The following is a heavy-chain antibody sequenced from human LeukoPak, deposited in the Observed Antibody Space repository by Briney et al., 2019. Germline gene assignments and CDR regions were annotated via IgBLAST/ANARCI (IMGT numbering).Heavy chain of an antibody. CDR3: AKDIGYCSDTSCYTSHAFDV. CDR1: GFTFSHYA. J-gene: IGHJ3*01. V-gene: IGHV3-30*02. Sequence: GGSLRLSCAASGFTFSHYAMAWGRQPPGRGVEWGSFIRYDGRDTYYGDSVKGRSTISRDNSQKTLFLALSSLRPEDTAVYYCAKDIGYCSDTSCYTSHAFDVWGRGTMITVSS. D-gene: IGHD2-2*02. CDR2: IRYDGRDT.